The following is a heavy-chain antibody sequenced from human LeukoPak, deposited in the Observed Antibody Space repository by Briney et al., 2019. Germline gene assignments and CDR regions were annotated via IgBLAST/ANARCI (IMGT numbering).Heavy chain of an antibody. J-gene: IGHJ4*02. Sequence: GGSLRLSCAASGFSLSSYAMSWVRHAPGKGLEWVSAISGSGGSTYYADSVKGRFTISRDNSKNTLYQQMNSLRAEDTAVYYCAKSSPVVVTAGDYWGQGTLVTVSS. V-gene: IGHV3-23*01. CDR2: ISGSGGST. CDR1: GFSLSSYA. CDR3: AKSSPVVVTAGDY. D-gene: IGHD2-21*02.